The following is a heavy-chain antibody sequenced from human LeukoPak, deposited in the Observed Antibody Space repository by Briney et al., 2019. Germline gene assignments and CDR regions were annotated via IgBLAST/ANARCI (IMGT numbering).Heavy chain of an antibody. D-gene: IGHD3-10*01. Sequence: ASVKVSCKVSGYTLTELSMHWVRQAPGKGLEWMGGFDPEDGETIYAQKFQGRVTMTEDTSTDTAYMELNSLRSEDTAVYYCATGPFGELLYVFDYWGQGTLVTVSS. CDR1: GYTLTELS. V-gene: IGHV1-24*01. CDR3: ATGPFGELLYVFDY. CDR2: FDPEDGET. J-gene: IGHJ4*02.